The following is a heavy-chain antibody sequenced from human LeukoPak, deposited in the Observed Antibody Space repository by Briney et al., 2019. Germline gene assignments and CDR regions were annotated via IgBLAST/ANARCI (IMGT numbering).Heavy chain of an antibody. CDR3: ATGVVTRTPFGYYFDY. Sequence: ASVKVSCKVSGYTLTELSMHWVRQAPGKGLEWMGGFDPEDGETIYAQKFQGRVTMTEDTSTDTAYMELSSLRSEDTAVYYCATGVVTRTPFGYYFDYWGQGTLVTVSS. V-gene: IGHV1-24*01. D-gene: IGHD4-23*01. CDR2: FDPEDGET. J-gene: IGHJ4*02. CDR1: GYTLTELS.